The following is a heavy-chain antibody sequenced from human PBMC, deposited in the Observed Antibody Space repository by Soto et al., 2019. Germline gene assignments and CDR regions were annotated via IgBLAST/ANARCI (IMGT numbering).Heavy chain of an antibody. V-gene: IGHV1-18*01. J-gene: IGHJ6*02. CDR2: ISAYNGNT. D-gene: IGHD2-15*01. Sequence: QVQLVQSGAEVKKPGASVKVSCKASGYTFTSYGISWVRQAPGQGLEWMGWISAYNGNTNYAQKLQGRVTMTTDTSTRTAYMELRSLRSDDTAVYYCARYCSGGSCSFPQYYYGMDVWGQGTTVTVSS. CDR1: GYTFTSYG. CDR3: ARYCSGGSCSFPQYYYGMDV.